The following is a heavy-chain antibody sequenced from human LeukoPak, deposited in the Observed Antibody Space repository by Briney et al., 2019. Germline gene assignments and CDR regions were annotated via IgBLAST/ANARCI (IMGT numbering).Heavy chain of an antibody. D-gene: IGHD6-19*01. CDR3: AKEFGAGWSFDY. CDR1: GFTFSRYT. J-gene: IGHJ4*02. Sequence: GGSLRLSCAASGFTFSRYTMTWVRQAPGKGLEWVSGISDRGHRTYYADSVKGRFTISRDNSKNTLYLQMNSLRAEDTAVYYCAKEFGAGWSFDYWGQGTLVTVSS. V-gene: IGHV3-23*01. CDR2: ISDRGHRT.